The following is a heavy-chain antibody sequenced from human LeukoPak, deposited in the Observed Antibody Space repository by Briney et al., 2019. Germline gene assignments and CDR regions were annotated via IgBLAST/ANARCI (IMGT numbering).Heavy chain of an antibody. CDR3: ARAFSLNWFDP. D-gene: IGHD3-3*01. CDR1: GYTFTSYY. Sequence: ASVKVSCKASGYTFTSYYMHWVRQAPGQWLEWMGIINPSGGSTSYAQKFQGRVTMTRDTSTSTVYMELSSLRSEDTAVYYCARAFSLNWFDPWGQGTLVTVSS. V-gene: IGHV1-46*03. CDR2: INPSGGST. J-gene: IGHJ5*02.